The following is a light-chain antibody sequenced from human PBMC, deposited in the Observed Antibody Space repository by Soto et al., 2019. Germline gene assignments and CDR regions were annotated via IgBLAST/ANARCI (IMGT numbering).Light chain of an antibody. V-gene: IGKV1-27*01. J-gene: IGKJ5*01. Sequence: DIQMTQSPSSLSASVGDRVSITCRASQGITNHLAWYQQKPGKVPKLLIYGASTLQSWVPSRFSGSGSGTDFTLTISSLQPEDVATYYCQKYDAVPVTFGQGTRLEIK. CDR1: QGITNH. CDR2: GAS. CDR3: QKYDAVPVT.